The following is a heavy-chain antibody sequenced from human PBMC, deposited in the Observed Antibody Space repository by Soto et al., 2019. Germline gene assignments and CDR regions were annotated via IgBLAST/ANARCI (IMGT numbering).Heavy chain of an antibody. CDR1: GFTVSRDY. J-gene: IGHJ5*02. Sequence: EVQLVESGGGLIQPGGSLRLSCAASGFTVSRDYMSWVRQAPGKGLEWVSVIYTGGSTYYADCVKGRFTFSRDNSKNTLYLQINSLRAEDTAVYYCARAYGGNPALFDPWGQGTLVTVSS. CDR3: ARAYGGNPALFDP. D-gene: IGHD4-17*01. V-gene: IGHV3-53*01. CDR2: IYTGGST.